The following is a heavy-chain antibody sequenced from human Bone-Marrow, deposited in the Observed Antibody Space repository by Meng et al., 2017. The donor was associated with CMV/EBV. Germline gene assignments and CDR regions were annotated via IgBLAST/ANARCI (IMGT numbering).Heavy chain of an antibody. CDR2: INDSGST. D-gene: IGHD6-13*01. CDR3: AKPAGYSSSWYWFEP. Sequence: SGWSLNSHYWTWIRQPPGKGLEWIGEINDSGSTNYNPSLKSRVTISVDTSKNQFSLELRSVTAADTAVYYCAKPAGYSSSWYWFEPWGQGTLVTVSS. CDR1: GWSLNSHY. V-gene: IGHV4-34*01. J-gene: IGHJ5*02.